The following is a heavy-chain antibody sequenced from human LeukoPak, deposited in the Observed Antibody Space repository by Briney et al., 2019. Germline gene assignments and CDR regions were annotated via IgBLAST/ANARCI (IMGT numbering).Heavy chain of an antibody. CDR3: ARDGEGYCSSTSCYDLYFDY. V-gene: IGHV1-18*01. CDR1: GYTFTSYG. CDR2: ISAYNGNT. J-gene: IGHJ4*02. D-gene: IGHD2-2*01. Sequence: ASVKVSCKASGYTFTSYGISWVRQAPGRGLEWMGWISAYNGNTNYAQKLQGRVTMTTDTSTSTAYMELRSLRSDDTAVYYCARDGEGYCSSTSCYDLYFDYWGQGTLVTVSS.